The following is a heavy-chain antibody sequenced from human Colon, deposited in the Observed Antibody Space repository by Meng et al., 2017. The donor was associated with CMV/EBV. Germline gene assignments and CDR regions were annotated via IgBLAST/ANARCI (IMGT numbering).Heavy chain of an antibody. D-gene: IGHD3/OR15-3a*01. CDR1: GFTFNNFA. CDR3: TKGPDYSYFWTASD. CDR2: ISGGGPNT. V-gene: IGHV3-23*01. J-gene: IGHJ4*02. Sequence: GESLKISCEASGFTFNNFAMSWVRQAPGKGLEWVSGISGGGPNTFYAGSVKGRFTISRDNSKNTLYLQMNSLRAEDTAVYYCTKGPDYSYFWTASDWGQEALVTVSS.